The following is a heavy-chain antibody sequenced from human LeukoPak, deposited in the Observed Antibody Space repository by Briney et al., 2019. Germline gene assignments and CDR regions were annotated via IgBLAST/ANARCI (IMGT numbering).Heavy chain of an antibody. CDR1: GYTFTGYY. Sequence: ASVKVSCKASGYTFTGYYMHWVRQAPGQGLEWMGWINPNSGGTNYAQKFQGRVTMTRDTSISTAYMELSRLRSDDTAVYYCAREEWLSQYNWFDPWGQGTLVTVSS. J-gene: IGHJ5*02. V-gene: IGHV1-2*02. D-gene: IGHD3-3*01. CDR2: INPNSGGT. CDR3: AREEWLSQYNWFDP.